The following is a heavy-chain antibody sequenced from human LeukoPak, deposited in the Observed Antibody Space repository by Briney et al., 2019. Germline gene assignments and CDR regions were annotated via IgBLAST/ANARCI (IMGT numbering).Heavy chain of an antibody. CDR1: GGSISSYY. CDR2: IYYSGST. CDR3: ARENCSGGSCYSDY. V-gene: IGHV4-59*12. J-gene: IGHJ4*02. Sequence: SETLSLTCTVSGGSISSYYWSWIRQPPGKGLEWIGYIYYSGSTNYNPSLKSRVTMSVDTSKNQFSLKLSSVTAADTAVYYCARENCSGGSCYSDYWGQGTLVTVSS. D-gene: IGHD2-15*01.